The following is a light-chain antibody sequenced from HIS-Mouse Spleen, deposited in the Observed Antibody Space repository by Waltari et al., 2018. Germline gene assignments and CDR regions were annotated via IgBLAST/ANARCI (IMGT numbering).Light chain of an antibody. CDR3: YSTDSSGNHRV. CDR1: GLPQKH. J-gene: IGLJ2*01. CDR2: EDS. V-gene: IGLV3-10*01. Sequence: SYELTQPPPASVSPGQTARITCPGAGLPQKHAYWYQQKSGQAPVLVIYEDSKRPSGIPERFSGSSSGTMATLTISGAQVEDEADYYCYSTDSSGNHRVFGGGTKLTVL.